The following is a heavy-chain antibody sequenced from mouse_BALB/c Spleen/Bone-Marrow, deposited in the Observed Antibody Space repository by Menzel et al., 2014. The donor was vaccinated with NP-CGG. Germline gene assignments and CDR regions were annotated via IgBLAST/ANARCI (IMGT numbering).Heavy chain of an antibody. Sequence: EVQRVELGPGLVKPSQSLSLTCTVTGYSITSDYAWNWIRQFPGNKLEWMGYITYSVSTSYNPSLKSRISITRDTSKNQFFQQLNSVTTEDTATYYCARSVVATRYFDYWGQGTTLTVSS. J-gene: IGHJ2*01. D-gene: IGHD1-1*01. CDR1: GYSITSDYA. CDR2: ITYSVST. CDR3: ARSVVATRYFDY. V-gene: IGHV3-2*02.